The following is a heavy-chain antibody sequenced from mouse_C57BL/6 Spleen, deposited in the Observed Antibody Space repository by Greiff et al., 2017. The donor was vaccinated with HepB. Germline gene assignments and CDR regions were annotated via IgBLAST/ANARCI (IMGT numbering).Heavy chain of an antibody. J-gene: IGHJ3*01. CDR1: GFTFSSYG. V-gene: IGHV5-6*01. CDR2: ISSGGSYT. D-gene: IGHD2-3*01. Sequence: EVMLVESGGDLVKPGGSLKLSCAASGFTFSSYGMSWVRQTPDKRLEWVATISSGGSYTYYPDSVKGRFTISRDNAKNTLYLQMSSLKSEDTAMYYCARFDGYLAYWGQGTLVTVSA. CDR3: ARFDGYLAY.